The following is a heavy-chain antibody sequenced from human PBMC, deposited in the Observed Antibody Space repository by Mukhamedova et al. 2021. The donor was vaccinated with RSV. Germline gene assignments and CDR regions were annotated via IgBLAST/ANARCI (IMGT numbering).Heavy chain of an antibody. V-gene: IGHV1-18*01. J-gene: IGHJ4*02. Sequence: MGWISAYNGNTNYAQKLHGRVTMTTDTSTSTAFLELRSLRSDDTAVYYCARGTTGTEYWGQGTLVT. CDR2: ISAYNGNT. D-gene: IGHD4-17*01. CDR3: ARGTTGTEY.